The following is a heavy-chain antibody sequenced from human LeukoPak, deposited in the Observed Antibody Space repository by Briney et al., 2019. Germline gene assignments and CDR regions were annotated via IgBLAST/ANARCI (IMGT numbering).Heavy chain of an antibody. CDR1: GYTFTGYY. Sequence: ASVKVSCKASGYTFTGYYMHWVRQAPGQGLEWMGRINPNSGDTNYAQKFQGRVTMTRNTSISTAYMELSSLRSEDTAVYYCARTTIFSYYDFWSGYYPYYYYYYYMDVWGKGTTVTVSS. D-gene: IGHD3-3*01. V-gene: IGHV1-2*06. J-gene: IGHJ6*03. CDR2: INPNSGDT. CDR3: ARTTIFSYYDFWSGYYPYYYYYYYMDV.